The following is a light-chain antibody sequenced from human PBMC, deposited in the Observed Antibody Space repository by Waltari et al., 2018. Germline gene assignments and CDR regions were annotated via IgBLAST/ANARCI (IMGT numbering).Light chain of an antibody. CDR3: QQLNSYPIT. J-gene: IGKJ5*01. CDR1: QDIGRH. CDR2: GAS. V-gene: IGKV1-9*01. Sequence: DIQLTQSPSFLSASVGVRVTITCRASQDIGRHFGWYQKNPGKAPKLLVYGASTLGSGVPSGFSGGGSGTEFTLTISSLQPEDFATYYCQQLNSYPITFGQGTRLEIK.